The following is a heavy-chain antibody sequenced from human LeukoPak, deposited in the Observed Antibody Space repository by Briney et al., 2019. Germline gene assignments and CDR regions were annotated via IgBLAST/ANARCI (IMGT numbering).Heavy chain of an antibody. Sequence: SETLSLTCTVSGGSISSSGYYWGWIRQPPGKGVEWIASIYYSGSTYYNPSLKSRVTISVDTSKNQLSLKLSSLTAAVTAVYYCARHEYSGSYYGLSWFDPWGQGTLVTVSS. D-gene: IGHD1-26*01. CDR2: IYYSGST. J-gene: IGHJ5*02. CDR3: ARHEYSGSYYGLSWFDP. V-gene: IGHV4-39*01. CDR1: GGSISSSGYY.